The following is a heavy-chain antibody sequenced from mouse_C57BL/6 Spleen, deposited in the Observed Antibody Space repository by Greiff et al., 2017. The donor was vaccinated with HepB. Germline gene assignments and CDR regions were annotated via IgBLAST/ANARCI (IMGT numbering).Heavy chain of an antibody. CDR3: ARGYGNWDYFDY. V-gene: IGHV14-2*01. D-gene: IGHD2-1*01. CDR2: IDPEDGET. Sequence: PLHHSFSYLFNPSSSLNLSCTSSGFNIKDYYMHWVKHRTEQGLEWIGRIDPEDGETKYAPQFQGKATITADTSSNTAYLQLSSLTSEDTAVYYCARGYGNWDYFDYWGQGTTLTVSS. J-gene: IGHJ2*01. CDR1: GFNIKDYY.